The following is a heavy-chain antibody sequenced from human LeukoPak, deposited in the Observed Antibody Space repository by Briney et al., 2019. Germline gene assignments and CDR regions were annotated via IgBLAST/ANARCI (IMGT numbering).Heavy chain of an antibody. D-gene: IGHD3-22*01. CDR2: IRGSGDNT. Sequence: PGGSLTLSCAASGFTFSSYAMSCVRPPPGKGLEWGSGIRGSGDNTYYAYSVKARYTISRDNSKNTLYVHVYGLRTEDTAAFYSAKGSYDESSGAFFSDYWGQGTLVTVSS. CDR1: GFTFSSYA. V-gene: IGHV3-23*01. CDR3: AKGSYDESSGAFFSDY. J-gene: IGHJ4*02.